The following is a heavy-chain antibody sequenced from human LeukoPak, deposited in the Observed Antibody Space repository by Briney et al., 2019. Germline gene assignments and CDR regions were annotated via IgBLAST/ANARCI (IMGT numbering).Heavy chain of an antibody. CDR3: ARNAYGAQTPSDV. CDR1: GFTFSDYY. V-gene: IGHV3-11*03. CDR2: INPTSGYT. D-gene: IGHD4-17*01. J-gene: IGHJ6*02. Sequence: GGSLRLSCAASGFTFSDYYMSWIRQAPGKGLEWLSYINPTSGYTPYADSVRGRFTISRDNAKNSLYLQMNSLRAEDTAVYYCARNAYGAQTPSDVWGRGTTVTVSS.